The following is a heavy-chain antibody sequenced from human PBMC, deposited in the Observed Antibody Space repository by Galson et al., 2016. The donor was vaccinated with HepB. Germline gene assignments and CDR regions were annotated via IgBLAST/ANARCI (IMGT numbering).Heavy chain of an antibody. CDR1: GDSISSNNW. CDR3: ARERGRRFDY. Sequence: LTCAVSGDSISSNNWWSWVRQPPGKGLEWIGEIFHSGNTNYNPSLQSRVTISVDSFKNQFFLDLNSVTAADTAVYYCARERGRRFDYWGQGSLVIVSS. CDR2: IFHSGNT. J-gene: IGHJ4*02. D-gene: IGHD1-26*01. V-gene: IGHV4-4*02.